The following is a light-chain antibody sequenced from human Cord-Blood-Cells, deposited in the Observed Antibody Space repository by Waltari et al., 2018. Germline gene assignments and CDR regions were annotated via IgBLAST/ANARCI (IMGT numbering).Light chain of an antibody. J-gene: IGKJ1*01. V-gene: IGKV1-39*01. CDR2: AAS. Sequence: DIQMTQSPSSLSASVGDRVTITCRASQSISSYLNWYQQKPGKAPKLLIYAASSVQSGVPSRFSGSGSGTDFTLTISSLQPDDFATYYCQQSYSTPRTFGQGTKVEIK. CDR3: QQSYSTPRT. CDR1: QSISSY.